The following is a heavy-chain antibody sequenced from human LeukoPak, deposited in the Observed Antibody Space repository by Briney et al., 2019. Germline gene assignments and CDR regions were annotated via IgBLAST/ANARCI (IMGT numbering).Heavy chain of an antibody. CDR3: ARDLPYDSSGYYSGAFDI. J-gene: IGHJ3*02. V-gene: IGHV3-23*01. CDR2: ISGSGGST. CDR1: GFTFSSYA. Sequence: GGSLRLSCAASGFTFSSYAMSWVRQAPGKGLEWVSAISGSGGSTYYADSVRGRFTISRDNSKNTLYLQMNSLRAEDTAVYYCARDLPYDSSGYYSGAFDIWGQGTMVTVSS. D-gene: IGHD3-22*01.